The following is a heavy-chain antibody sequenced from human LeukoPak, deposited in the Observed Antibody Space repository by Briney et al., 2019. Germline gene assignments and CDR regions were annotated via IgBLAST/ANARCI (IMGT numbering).Heavy chain of an antibody. CDR1: GYTFTSYG. V-gene: IGHV1-18*01. J-gene: IGHJ4*02. CDR3: ASYSYGPRGYYFDY. D-gene: IGHD5-18*01. Sequence: ASVKVSCKASGYTFTSYGISWVRQAPGQGLEWMGWVSAYNGNTNYAQKLQGRVTMTTDTSTSTAYMELRSLRSDDTAVYYCASYSYGPRGYYFDYWGQGTLVTVSS. CDR2: VSAYNGNT.